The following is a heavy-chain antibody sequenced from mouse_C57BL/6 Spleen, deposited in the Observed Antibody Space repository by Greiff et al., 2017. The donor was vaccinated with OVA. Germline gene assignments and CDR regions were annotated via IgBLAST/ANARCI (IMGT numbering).Heavy chain of an antibody. CDR2: IDPSDSYT. J-gene: IGHJ4*01. V-gene: IGHV1-59*01. CDR1: GYTFTSYW. CDR3: ARFLFTTVVAEGYYAMDY. D-gene: IGHD1-1*01. Sequence: VQLQQPGAELVRPGTSVKLSCKASGYTFTSYWMHWVKQRPGQGLEWIGVIDPSDSYTNYNQKFKGKATLTVDTSSSTAYMQLSSLTSEDSAVYYCARFLFTTVVAEGYYAMDYWGQGTSVTVSS.